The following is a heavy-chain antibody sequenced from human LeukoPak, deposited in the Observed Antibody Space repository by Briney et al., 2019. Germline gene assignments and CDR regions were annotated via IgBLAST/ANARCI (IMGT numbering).Heavy chain of an antibody. CDR2: INTNTGNP. CDR3: ARVFKGGYSDY. CDR1: GYTLTSYA. Sequence: ASVTVSCKASGYTLTSYAMNWVRQAPGQGLEWMGWINTNTGNPTYAQGFTGRFVFSLHTSVSTAYRQISSLKAEDTAVYYCARVFKGGYSDYWGQRTLVTVSS. J-gene: IGHJ4*02. V-gene: IGHV7-4-1*02. D-gene: IGHD5-18*01.